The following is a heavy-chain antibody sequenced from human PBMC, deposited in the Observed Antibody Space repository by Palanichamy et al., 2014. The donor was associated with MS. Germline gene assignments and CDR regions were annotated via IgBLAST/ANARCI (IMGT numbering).Heavy chain of an antibody. CDR1: GGSISNYY. J-gene: IGHJ5*02. D-gene: IGHD2-15*01. V-gene: IGHV4-59*01. Sequence: QVQLQESGPGLGKPSETLSLTCTVSGGSISNYYWSWIRQPPGKGLEWIGYIYGSETANYNPSLKGRVTISGDTSKNQFSLTLTSTTAADTAIYYCARGGGYCSGDNCYPFDPWGQGTLVTVSS. CDR3: ARGGGYCSGDNCYPFDP. CDR2: IYGSETA.